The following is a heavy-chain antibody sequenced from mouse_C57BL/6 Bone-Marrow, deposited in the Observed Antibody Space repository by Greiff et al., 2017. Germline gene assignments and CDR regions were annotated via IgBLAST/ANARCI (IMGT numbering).Heavy chain of an antibody. CDR2: IRNNASNHAT. D-gene: IGHD3-1*01. V-gene: IGHV6-6*01. J-gene: IGHJ4*01. CDR1: GFTFSDAW. CDR3: ASGRGAMDY. Sequence: EVQVLQPGGGLVQPGASMKLSCAASGFTFSDAWMEWVRQAPGQGLEWVAEIRNNASNHATYYAVSVKGKFTISRDASKSSVYLQMNSLRAEDSGIYYCASGRGAMDYWGQGTSLTVSS.